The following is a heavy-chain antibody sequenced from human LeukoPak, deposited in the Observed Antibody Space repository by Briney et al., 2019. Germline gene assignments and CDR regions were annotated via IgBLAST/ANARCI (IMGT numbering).Heavy chain of an antibody. D-gene: IGHD6-25*01. J-gene: IGHJ2*01. Sequence: GGSLRLSCAASGFTFSSYWMHWVRQAPGKGLVWVSRINSDGSSTSYADSVKGRFTIPRDNAKNTLYLQMNSLRAEDTAVYYCARDKGGPGHFDLWGRGTLVTVSS. CDR3: ARDKGGPGHFDL. V-gene: IGHV3-74*01. CDR1: GFTFSSYW. CDR2: INSDGSST.